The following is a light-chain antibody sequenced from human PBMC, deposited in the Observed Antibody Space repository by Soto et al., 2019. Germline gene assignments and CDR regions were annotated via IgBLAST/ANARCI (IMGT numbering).Light chain of an antibody. CDR3: LLYYGGQLGV. CDR1: TGAVTSGYY. Sequence: QAVVTQEPSLTVSLGGTVTLTCATSTGAVTSGYYPNWFRQKPGQAPRALIYSTNHKYSWTPARFSGSLLGGKAALTLSGVQPEDEADYYCLLYYGGQLGVFGGGTKLTVL. J-gene: IGLJ2*01. CDR2: STN. V-gene: IGLV7-43*01.